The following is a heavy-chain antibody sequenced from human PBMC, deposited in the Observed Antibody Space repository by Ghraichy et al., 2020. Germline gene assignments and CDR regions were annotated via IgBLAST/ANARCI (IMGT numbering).Heavy chain of an antibody. V-gene: IGHV3-48*03. D-gene: IGHD1-26*01. Sequence: GGSLRLSCAASGFTFSAYEMNWVRQAPGKGLEWISYISSADCTIYYADSVKGRFTISRDNAKNSLYLQMNSLRAEDTAVYYCARPRAPEVSGVYIRAPDFDSWGQGSLVTVS. CDR2: ISSADCTI. CDR1: GFTFSAYE. CDR3: ARPRAPEVSGVYIRAPDFDS. J-gene: IGHJ4*02.